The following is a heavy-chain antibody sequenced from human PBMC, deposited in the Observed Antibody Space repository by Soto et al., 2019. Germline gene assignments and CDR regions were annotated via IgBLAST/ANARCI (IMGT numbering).Heavy chain of an antibody. CDR2: ISYSGGNT. V-gene: IGHV3-23*01. Sequence: EVQVLESGGGLVQPGGSLRLACTASGFTFSRYAMSWVRQAPGKGLEWVSGISYSGGNTYYADSVKGRFTISRDNSKNTLYLQMNSLGAEDTAVYYCAKESAAYFGDSCDHWGQGTLVSVSS. D-gene: IGHD4-17*01. CDR3: AKESAAYFGDSCDH. J-gene: IGHJ4*02. CDR1: GFTFSRYA.